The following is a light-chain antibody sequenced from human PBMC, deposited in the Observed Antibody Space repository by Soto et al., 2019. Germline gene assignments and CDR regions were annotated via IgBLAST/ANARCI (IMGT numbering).Light chain of an antibody. J-gene: IGLJ2*01. CDR1: SGSIASNY. V-gene: IGLV6-57*04. Sequence: NFMLTQPHSVSESPGKTVSISCNRSSGSIASNYVQWYQQRPGSAPTTVIYEDHQRPSGVPDRFSGSIDSSSNSASLTISGLKTEDEADYYCQSYDSSNVVFGGGAKVTVL. CDR2: EDH. CDR3: QSYDSSNVV.